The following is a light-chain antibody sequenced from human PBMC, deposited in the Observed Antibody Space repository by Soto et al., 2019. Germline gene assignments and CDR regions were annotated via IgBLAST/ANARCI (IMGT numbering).Light chain of an antibody. V-gene: IGLV2-14*01. J-gene: IGLJ1*01. CDR1: STDGGGFDF. Sequence: QSVLTQPASGSGSLGQSITISCTGTSTDGGGFDFVSWYQQLPGNAPKLLIYEVTYRPSGVSIRFSGSKSGNTASLTISGLHPEDEADYYCSSYTNIDTLHVFGTGTKVTVL. CDR3: SSYTNIDTLHV. CDR2: EVT.